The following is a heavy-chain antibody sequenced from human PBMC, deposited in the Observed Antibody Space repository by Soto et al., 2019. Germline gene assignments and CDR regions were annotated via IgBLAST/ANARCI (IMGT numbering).Heavy chain of an antibody. D-gene: IGHD3-16*02. J-gene: IGHJ6*03. V-gene: IGHV1-3*01. CDR2: INAGNGNT. Sequence: ASVKVSCKASGYTFTSYAMHWVRQAPGQRLEWMGWINAGNGNTKYSQKFQGRVTITRDTSASTAYMELSSLRSEDTAVYYCARISRRADYICGSYRSYYYYHMDVWGQGTTVTVSS. CDR3: ARISRRADYICGSYRSYYYYHMDV. CDR1: GYTFTSYA.